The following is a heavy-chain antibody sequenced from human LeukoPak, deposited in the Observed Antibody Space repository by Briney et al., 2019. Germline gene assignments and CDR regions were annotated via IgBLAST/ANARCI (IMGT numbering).Heavy chain of an antibody. V-gene: IGHV3-53*04. J-gene: IGHJ6*02. Sequence: GGSLRLSCAASGFXVSDNYMTWVRQAPGKGLEWVPIIYSGGSTYSADSVRGRFTTSRHNSKNTLYLQMNSLRTDDTAVYYCARDSQRAAYGSGSSHYHYGMDVWGQGTTVTVSS. D-gene: IGHD3-10*01. CDR2: IYSGGST. CDR3: ARDSQRAAYGSGSSHYHYGMDV. CDR1: GFXVSDNY.